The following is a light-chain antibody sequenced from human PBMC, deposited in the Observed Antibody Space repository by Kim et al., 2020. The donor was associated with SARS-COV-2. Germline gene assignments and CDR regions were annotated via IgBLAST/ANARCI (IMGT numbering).Light chain of an antibody. CDR3: QVWHSSSDHRVV. J-gene: IGLJ2*01. CDR2: YDS. CDR1: SSGSKS. Sequence: PVKQARIPRVGNSSGSKSVQWYQQKAGQAPVLVIYYDSDRPSGIPERFSGSNSGNTATLTISRVEAGDEADYYCQVWHSSSDHRVVFGGGTQLTVL. V-gene: IGLV3-21*04.